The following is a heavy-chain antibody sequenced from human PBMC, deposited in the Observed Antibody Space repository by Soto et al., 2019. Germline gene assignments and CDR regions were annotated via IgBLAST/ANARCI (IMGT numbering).Heavy chain of an antibody. V-gene: IGHV2-5*02. CDR1: GFSLSISGVG. CDR2: IYGDDDK. D-gene: IGHD2-2*01. Sequence: QITLKESGPALVTPTQTLTLTCTFSGFSLSISGVGVSWIRQPPGKAPEWLALIYGDDDKFYSPSLKTRLTITKDTSKNQVVLSMTNMEPVDTATYYSTHSFHLLLDYWGQGTLVTVSS. CDR3: THSFHLLLDY. J-gene: IGHJ4*02.